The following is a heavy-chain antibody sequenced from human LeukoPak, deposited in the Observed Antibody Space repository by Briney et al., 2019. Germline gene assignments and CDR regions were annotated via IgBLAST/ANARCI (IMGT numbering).Heavy chain of an antibody. CDR2: ISSDGSNK. J-gene: IGHJ4*02. Sequence: QPGRSLRLSCAASGFTFSNYAMHWVRQAPGKGLEWVAVISSDGSNKYYADSVKGRFTISRDNSKNTLYLQMNSLRVEDTAVYFCARGYLEDYWGQGTLVTVSS. D-gene: IGHD3-10*01. CDR1: GFTFSNYA. V-gene: IGHV3-30*14. CDR3: ARGYLEDY.